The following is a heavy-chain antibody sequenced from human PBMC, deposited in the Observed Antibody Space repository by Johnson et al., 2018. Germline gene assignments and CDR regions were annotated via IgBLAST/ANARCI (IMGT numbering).Heavy chain of an antibody. Sequence: VQLVQSGAELKKPGDSLKISCKGSGYSFPSHWIAWVRQMPGKGLEWMGVLYPGDSTVKYSPSFQGQVTISVDKSINTAYLEWSSLKASDTAIYYCTRGAPRVSGGNWYFDLWGRGTLVTVSS. D-gene: IGHD2-15*01. CDR1: GYSFPSHW. V-gene: IGHV5-51*01. CDR2: LYPGDSTV. J-gene: IGHJ2*01. CDR3: TRGAPRVSGGNWYFDL.